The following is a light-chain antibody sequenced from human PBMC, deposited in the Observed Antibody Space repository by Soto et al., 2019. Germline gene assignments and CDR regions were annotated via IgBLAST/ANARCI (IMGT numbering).Light chain of an antibody. CDR3: AAWDDSLNGL. V-gene: IGLV1-44*01. J-gene: IGLJ2*01. Sequence: QLVLTQPPSASGTPGQTVTISCSGSTSNIGTNTVNWYQHVPGTAPKLLIYSSNQRPSGVPDRFSGSKSGTSASLAISGLQFEDEADYYCAAWDDSLNGLFGGGTKLTVL. CDR1: TSNIGTNT. CDR2: SSN.